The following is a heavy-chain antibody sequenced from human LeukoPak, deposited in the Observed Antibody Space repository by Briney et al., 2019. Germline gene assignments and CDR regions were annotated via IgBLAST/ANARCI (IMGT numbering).Heavy chain of an antibody. J-gene: IGHJ6*02. CDR3: ARAPTWNYGMDV. CDR1: GGSISNYY. D-gene: IGHD2/OR15-2a*01. CDR2: IYYPGST. Sequence: PSETLSLTCTVSGGSISNYYWSWIRQPPGKGLEWIGYIYYPGSTNYNPSLKSRVAISVDASKNQFSLKLRSVTAADTAVYHCARAPTWNYGMDVWGQGTTVTVS. V-gene: IGHV4-59*01.